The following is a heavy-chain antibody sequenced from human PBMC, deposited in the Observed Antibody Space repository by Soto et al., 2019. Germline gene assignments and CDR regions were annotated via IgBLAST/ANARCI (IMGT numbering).Heavy chain of an antibody. J-gene: IGHJ4*02. CDR1: GFTFSSYE. CDR3: ATSLSGYYYNY. CDR2: IHTSGGTI. Sequence: PVGSLRLSCVASGFTFSSYEMMWVRQAPGKGLEWVSFIHTSGGTIYYADSVKGRFSISRDNAQNSLYLQMNSLRADDTAVYYCATSLSGYYYNYWGQGTLVTVSS. D-gene: IGHD3-22*01. V-gene: IGHV3-48*03.